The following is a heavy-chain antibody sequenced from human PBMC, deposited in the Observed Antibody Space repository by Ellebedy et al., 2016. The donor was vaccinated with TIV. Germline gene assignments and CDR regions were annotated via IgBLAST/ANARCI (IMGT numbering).Heavy chain of an antibody. D-gene: IGHD2-2*01. J-gene: IGHJ4*02. CDR1: GFTFSSYA. CDR3: AKGGVVVVPAVLTPFDY. CDR2: ISGSGGST. Sequence: GESLKISXAASGFTFSSYAMSWVRQAPGKGLEWVSAISGSGGSTYYADSVKGRFTISRDNSKNTLYLQMNSLRAEDTAVYYCAKGGVVVVPAVLTPFDYWGQGTLVTVSS. V-gene: IGHV3-23*01.